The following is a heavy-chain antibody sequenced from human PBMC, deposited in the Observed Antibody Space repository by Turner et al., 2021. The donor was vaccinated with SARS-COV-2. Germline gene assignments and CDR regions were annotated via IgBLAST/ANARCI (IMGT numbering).Heavy chain of an antibody. Sequence: QVQLVESGGGVVQPGLPLRLSCAASGFTFSSYGMHWVRQAPGKGLEWVAVIWYDGSNKYYADSVKGRFTISRDNSKNTLYLQMNSLRAEDTAVYYCARDLFQDYGSGSYRLDYWGQGTLVTVSS. CDR3: ARDLFQDYGSGSYRLDY. V-gene: IGHV3-33*01. J-gene: IGHJ4*02. CDR1: GFTFSSYG. D-gene: IGHD3-10*01. CDR2: IWYDGSNK.